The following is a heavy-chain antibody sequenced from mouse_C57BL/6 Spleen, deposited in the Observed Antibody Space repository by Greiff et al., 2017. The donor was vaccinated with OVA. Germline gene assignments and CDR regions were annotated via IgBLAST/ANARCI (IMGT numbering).Heavy chain of an antibody. CDR2: INPNNGGT. CDR3: ADDYFFAY. CDR1: GYTFTDYY. J-gene: IGHJ3*01. D-gene: IGHD2-4*01. Sequence: VQLQQSGPELVKPGASVKISCKASGYTFTDYYMNWVKQSHGKSLEWIGDINPNNGGTSYNQKFKGKATLTVDKSSSTAYMELRSLTSEDSAVYYCADDYFFAYWGQGTLVTVSA. V-gene: IGHV1-26*01.